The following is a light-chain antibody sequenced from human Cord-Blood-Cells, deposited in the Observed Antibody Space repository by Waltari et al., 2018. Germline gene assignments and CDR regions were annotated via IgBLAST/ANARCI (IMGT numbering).Light chain of an antibody. J-gene: IGLJ2*01. CDR3: NSRDSSGNHLV. CDR1: SLRSYY. CDR2: GKN. Sequence: SSALTQDPAVSVALGQTVRITCQGDSLRSYYASWYQQKPGQAPVLVIHGKNNRPSGIPDRFSGSSSGNTASLTITGAQAEDEADYYCNSRDSSGNHLVFGGGTKLTVL. V-gene: IGLV3-19*01.